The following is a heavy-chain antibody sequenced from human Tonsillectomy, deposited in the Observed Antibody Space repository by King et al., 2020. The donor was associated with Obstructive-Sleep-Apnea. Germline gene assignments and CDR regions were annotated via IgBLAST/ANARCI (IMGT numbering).Heavy chain of an antibody. Sequence: EVQLVESGGGLVQPGRSLRLSCTASGFTFGDYAMNWFRQAPGKGLEWVGFIRSKAYGWTAEYAASVKGRFTVSRGDSKSIAYLQMNSLKTEDTAVYYCTRSDCGGDCFGKGYYYGMDVWGQGTTVTVSS. CDR3: TRSDCGGDCFGKGYYYGMDV. V-gene: IGHV3-49*03. CDR2: IRSKAYGWTA. J-gene: IGHJ6*02. CDR1: GFTFGDYA. D-gene: IGHD2-21*02.